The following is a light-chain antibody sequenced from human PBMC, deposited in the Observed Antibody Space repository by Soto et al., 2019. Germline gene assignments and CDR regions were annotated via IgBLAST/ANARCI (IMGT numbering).Light chain of an antibody. CDR3: QHYGSSWT. J-gene: IGKJ1*01. Sequence: EIVLTQSPGTLSLSPGERATLSCRASLSVSSSYLAWYQQKPGQAPRLLIYGASSRATGIPDRFSGSGSGTDFTLTISRLEPEDFAVYYCQHYGSSWTFGQGTKVEIK. CDR1: LSVSSSY. CDR2: GAS. V-gene: IGKV3-20*01.